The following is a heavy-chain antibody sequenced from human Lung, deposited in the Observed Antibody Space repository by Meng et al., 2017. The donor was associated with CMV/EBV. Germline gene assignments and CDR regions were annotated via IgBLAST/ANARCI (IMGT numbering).Heavy chain of an antibody. Sequence: SVXVSCKASGGTFSSYAISWVRQAPGQGLEWMGGIIPILGIANYAQKFQGRVTITADKSTSTAYMELSSLRSEDTAVYYCASEYQLLLDYWGQGTRVTVSS. CDR3: ASEYQLLLDY. V-gene: IGHV1-69*10. D-gene: IGHD2-2*01. CDR1: GGTFSSYA. J-gene: IGHJ4*02. CDR2: IIPILGIA.